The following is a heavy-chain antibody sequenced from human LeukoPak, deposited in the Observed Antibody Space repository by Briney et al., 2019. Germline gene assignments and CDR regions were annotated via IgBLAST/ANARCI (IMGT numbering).Heavy chain of an antibody. D-gene: IGHD3-10*01. CDR3: ASLNYYGSGSYFLDY. CDR2: VHYSGSA. Sequence: SETLSLTCTVSGGSISSSNCYWGWIRQPPGKGLEWIGSVHYSGSAYYNPSLKSRVTISVDTSKNQFSLKLNSVTAADTAVYYCASLNYYGSGSYFLDYWGQGTLVTVSS. CDR1: GGSISSSNCY. V-gene: IGHV4-39*07. J-gene: IGHJ4*02.